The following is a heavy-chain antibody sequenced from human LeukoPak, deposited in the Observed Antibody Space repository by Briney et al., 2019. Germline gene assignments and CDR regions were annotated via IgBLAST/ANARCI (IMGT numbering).Heavy chain of an antibody. Sequence: ASVKVSCKASGGTFSSYAISWVRQAPGQGLEWMGRIIPILGIANYAQKFQGRVTITADKSTSTAYMELSSLRSEDTAVYYCARDPGTSGWFRDYWGQGTLVTVSS. CDR3: ARDPGTSGWFRDY. V-gene: IGHV1-69*04. CDR1: GGTFSSYA. J-gene: IGHJ4*02. CDR2: IIPILGIA. D-gene: IGHD6-19*01.